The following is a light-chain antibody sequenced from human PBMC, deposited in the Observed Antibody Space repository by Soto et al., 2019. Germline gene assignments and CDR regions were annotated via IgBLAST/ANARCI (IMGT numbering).Light chain of an antibody. CDR3: SSYTSGRDVYV. CDR2: EVS. Sequence: QCLLTQPASLSGSPGQSITISCTGTSSDVGSYHYVSWFQQHPGKAPKLIIFEVSDRPSGVSTRFSGSKSGDTASLTISGLQADDEADYYCSSYTSGRDVYVFGGGTKV. CDR1: SSDVGSYHY. J-gene: IGLJ1*01. V-gene: IGLV2-14*01.